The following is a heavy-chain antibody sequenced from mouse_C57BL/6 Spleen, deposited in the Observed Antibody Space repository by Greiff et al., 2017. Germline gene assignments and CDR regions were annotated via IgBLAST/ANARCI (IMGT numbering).Heavy chain of an antibody. V-gene: IGHV5-9-1*02. CDR3: TRDLDYYGSRGYFDV. CDR1: GFTFSSYA. Sequence: EVHLVESGEGLVKPRGSLKLSCAASGFTFSSYAMSWVRQTPEKRLEWVAYISSGGDYIYYADTVKGRFTISRDNARNTLYLQMSSLKSEDTAMYYCTRDLDYYGSRGYFDVWGTGTTVTVSS. CDR2: ISSGGDYI. D-gene: IGHD1-1*01. J-gene: IGHJ1*03.